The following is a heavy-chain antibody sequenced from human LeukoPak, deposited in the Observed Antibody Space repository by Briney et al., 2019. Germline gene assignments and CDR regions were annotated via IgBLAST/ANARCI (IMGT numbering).Heavy chain of an antibody. Sequence: ASVKVSCKASGGTFSSYAISWVRQAPGQGLEWMGIINPSGGSTSYAQKFQGRVTMTRDTSTSTVYMELSSLRSEDTAVYYCAREGGGGYDFWSGYCDYWGQGTLVTVSS. CDR1: GGTFSSYA. D-gene: IGHD3-3*01. J-gene: IGHJ4*02. CDR3: AREGGGGYDFWSGYCDY. V-gene: IGHV1-46*01. CDR2: INPSGGST.